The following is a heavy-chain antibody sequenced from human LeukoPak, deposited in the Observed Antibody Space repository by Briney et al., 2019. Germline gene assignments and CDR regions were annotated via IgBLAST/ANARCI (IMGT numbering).Heavy chain of an antibody. D-gene: IGHD6-19*01. CDR3: ARDSHSSGWYGGYYYGMDV. CDR1: GGSISSYY. V-gene: IGHV4-59*01. J-gene: IGHJ6*02. Sequence: SETLSLTCTVSGGSISSYYWSWIRQPPGEGLEWIGYIYYSGSTNYNPSLKSRVTISVDTSKNQFSLKLSSVTAADTAVYYCARDSHSSGWYGGYYYGMDVWGQGTTVTVSS. CDR2: IYYSGST.